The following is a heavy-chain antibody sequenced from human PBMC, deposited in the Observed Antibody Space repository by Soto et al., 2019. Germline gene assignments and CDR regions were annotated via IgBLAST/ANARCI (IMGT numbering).Heavy chain of an antibody. V-gene: IGHV1-46*01. J-gene: IGHJ4*02. D-gene: IGHD2-21*02. CDR2: INPRDGST. CDR3: ARGSAVMTAVFDY. CDR1: GYTLTNNY. Sequence: QVQLMQSGAELKKPGASVKVSCKASGYTLTNNYLHWVRQAPGQGLEWMTMINPRDGSTTSAQKFQGRGTVTRDTSTSFVYLELTSLRFEDTAVYYCARGSAVMTAVFDYWGQGTLVSVSS.